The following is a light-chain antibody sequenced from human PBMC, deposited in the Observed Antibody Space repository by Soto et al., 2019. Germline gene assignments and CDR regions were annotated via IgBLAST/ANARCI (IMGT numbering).Light chain of an antibody. CDR1: QGIRNS. Sequence: DIQMTQSPSSLSASVGDTVTITCRASQGIRNSLAWFQQKPGTAPKSLIYGASSLQSGVPSKFSGSGSETYFTLTISSLQPEDFATYYCRQYKTYPLTFGGGTKVEIK. J-gene: IGKJ4*01. V-gene: IGKV1-16*02. CDR3: RQYKTYPLT. CDR2: GAS.